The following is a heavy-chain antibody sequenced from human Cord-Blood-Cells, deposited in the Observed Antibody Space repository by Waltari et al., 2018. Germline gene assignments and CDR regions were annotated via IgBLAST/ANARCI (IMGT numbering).Heavy chain of an antibody. V-gene: IGHV3-53*02. CDR1: GFTVSSNY. J-gene: IGHJ5*02. D-gene: IGHD6-19*01. Sequence: EVQLVETGGGLIQPGGSLRLSCAASGFTVSSNYMSWVRQAPGKGLEWVSVIYSGGSTYYADSVKGRFTISRDNSKNTLYLQMNSLRAEDTAVYYCARDNRRHSSGWYWFDPWGQGTLVTVSS. CDR2: IYSGGST. CDR3: ARDNRRHSSGWYWFDP.